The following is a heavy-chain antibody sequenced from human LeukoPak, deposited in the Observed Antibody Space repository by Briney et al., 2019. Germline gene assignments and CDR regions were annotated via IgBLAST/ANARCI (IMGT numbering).Heavy chain of an antibody. CDR2: ISGSGGST. V-gene: IGHV3-23*01. J-gene: IGHJ5*02. CDR3: AKMGPNYYDSSGYSRFDP. Sequence: QPGASLRLSCAASGFTFSSYAMSWVGQAPGKGLEWVSAISGSGGSTYYADSVKGRFTISRDNSKNTLYLQMNSLRAEDTAVYYCAKMGPNYYDSSGYSRFDPWGQGTLVTVSS. CDR1: GFTFSSYA. D-gene: IGHD3-22*01.